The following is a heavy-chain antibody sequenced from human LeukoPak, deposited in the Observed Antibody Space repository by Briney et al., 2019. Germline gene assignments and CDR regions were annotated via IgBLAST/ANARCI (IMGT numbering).Heavy chain of an antibody. CDR2: IYYSGST. D-gene: IGHD6-13*01. Sequence: SETLSLTCTVSGGSVTSYYWSWIRQPPGKGLEWIGYIYYSGSTTYNPSLKSRVTISVDTSKNQFSLKLRSVTAADTAVYYCARDKQPGDYWGQGTLVTVSS. CDR1: GGSVTSYY. V-gene: IGHV4-59*02. J-gene: IGHJ4*02. CDR3: ARDKQPGDY.